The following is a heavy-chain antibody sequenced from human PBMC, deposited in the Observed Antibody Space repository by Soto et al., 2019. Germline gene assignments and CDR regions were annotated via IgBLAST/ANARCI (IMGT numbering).Heavy chain of an antibody. Sequence: PGGSLRLSCAASGFTFSSYGMHWVRQAPGKGLEWVAVIWYDGSNKYYADSVKGRFTISRDNSKNTLYLQMNSLRAEDTAVYYCARGSGGSYYFDYWGQGTLVTVSS. D-gene: IGHD1-26*01. CDR2: IWYDGSNK. CDR1: GFTFSSYG. CDR3: ARGSGGSYYFDY. V-gene: IGHV3-33*01. J-gene: IGHJ4*02.